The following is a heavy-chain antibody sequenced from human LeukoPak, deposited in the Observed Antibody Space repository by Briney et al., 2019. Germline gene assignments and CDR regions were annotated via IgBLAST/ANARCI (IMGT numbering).Heavy chain of an antibody. D-gene: IGHD3-10*01. CDR3: ARDFRGLDRVHYYYYGMDV. J-gene: IGHJ6*02. V-gene: IGHV4-30-4*01. Sequence: PSETLSLTCTVSGGSISSGDYYWSWIRQPPGKGLEWIGYISYSGSTYYNPSLKSRVTISVDTSKNQFSLRLSSVTAADTAVYYCARDFRGLDRVHYYYYGMDVWGQGTTVTVSS. CDR2: ISYSGST. CDR1: GGSISSGDYY.